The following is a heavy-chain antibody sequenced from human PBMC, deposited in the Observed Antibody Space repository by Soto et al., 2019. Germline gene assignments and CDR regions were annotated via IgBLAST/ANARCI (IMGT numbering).Heavy chain of an antibody. CDR3: AKGPFCSGGTCYSGAFDI. V-gene: IGHV3-23*01. Sequence: GGSLRLSCAASQFIFSNYAMSWVRQAPGKGLEWVSAISGSGSNTYYAASVKGRFTISRDNSKNSLFLQMNSLRAEDTAVYYYAKGPFCSGGTCYSGAFDIWGQGTMVTVSS. CDR1: QFIFSNYA. CDR2: ISGSGSNT. D-gene: IGHD2-15*01. J-gene: IGHJ3*02.